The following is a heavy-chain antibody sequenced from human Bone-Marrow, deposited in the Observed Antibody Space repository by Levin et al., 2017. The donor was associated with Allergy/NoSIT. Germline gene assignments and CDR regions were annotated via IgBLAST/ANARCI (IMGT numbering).Heavy chain of an antibody. CDR3: AREYSSSSGKCLDY. CDR1: GFTFSSYT. Sequence: GGSLRLSCAASGFTFSSYTMNWVRQAPGKGLEWVSYISTSTSTIYYADSVKGRFTISRDNAKNSLYLQMNSLRDEDTAVYYCAREYSSSSGKCLDYWGQGTLVTVSS. D-gene: IGHD6-6*01. V-gene: IGHV3-48*02. J-gene: IGHJ4*02. CDR2: ISTSTSTI.